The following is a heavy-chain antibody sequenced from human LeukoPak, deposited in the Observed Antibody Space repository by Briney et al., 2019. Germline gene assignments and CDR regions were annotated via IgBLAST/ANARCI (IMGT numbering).Heavy chain of an antibody. D-gene: IGHD2-15*01. J-gene: IGHJ4*02. CDR2: ISYDGSNK. Sequence: GGSLRLSCAASGFTFSNYAMHWVRQAPGKGLEWVAVISYDGSNKYYAESVKGRFTISRDNSKNTLYLQMNSLRAEDTAVYYCARDFLGYCSGSSCQRSYFFDYWGQGTLVTGSS. CDR1: GFTFSNYA. CDR3: ARDFLGYCSGSSCQRSYFFDY. V-gene: IGHV3-30-3*01.